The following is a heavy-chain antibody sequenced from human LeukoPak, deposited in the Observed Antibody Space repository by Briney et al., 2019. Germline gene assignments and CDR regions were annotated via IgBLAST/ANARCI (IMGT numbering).Heavy chain of an antibody. V-gene: IGHV4-59*13. J-gene: IGHJ4*02. CDR1: GGSISSYY. CDR2: IYYSGST. D-gene: IGHD6-6*01. CDR3: ARAWVEYSSSRVYFDF. Sequence: SETLSLTCTLSGGSISSYYWSWIRQPPGKGLEWIGYIYYSGSTNYNPSLKSRVTISVDTSKNQFSLKLSSVTAADTAVYYCARAWVEYSSSRVYFDFWGQGTLVTVSS.